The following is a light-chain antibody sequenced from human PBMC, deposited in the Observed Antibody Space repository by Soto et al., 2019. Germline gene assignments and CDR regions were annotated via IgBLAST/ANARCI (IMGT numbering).Light chain of an antibody. Sequence: EIVVTQSPVTLSLSPGERATLSCRASQSVSSSYLAWYQQKPGQAPRLLIYGASSRATGIPDRFSGSGSGTDFTLTISRLEPEDFAVYYCRQYGSSLWTFGQGTKVDIK. J-gene: IGKJ1*01. CDR3: RQYGSSLWT. V-gene: IGKV3-20*01. CDR1: QSVSSSY. CDR2: GAS.